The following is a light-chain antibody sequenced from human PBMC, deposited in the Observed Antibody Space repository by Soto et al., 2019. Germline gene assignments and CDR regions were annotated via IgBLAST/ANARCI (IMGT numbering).Light chain of an antibody. CDR3: QQFSSYPLT. CDR2: GAS. V-gene: IGKV3-20*01. CDR1: QSVGTR. J-gene: IGKJ4*01. Sequence: EILLTQSPDTLSLSPGERATLSCRAAQSVGTRLAWYQHKTGQAPRLLISGASSRATGIPDRFTGSGSETSFTLTISRLEPEDFALYYCQQFSSYPLTFGGGTKVDIK.